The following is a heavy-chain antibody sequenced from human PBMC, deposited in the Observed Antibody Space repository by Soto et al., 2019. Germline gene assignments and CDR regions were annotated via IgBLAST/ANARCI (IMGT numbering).Heavy chain of an antibody. CDR2: IDPSDSYT. V-gene: IGHV5-10-1*03. D-gene: IGHD6-13*01. J-gene: IGHJ6*02. CDR3: ARRQIAAADYYYYGMDV. CDR1: GYSFTSYW. Sequence: EVQLVQSGAEVKKPGESLRISCKGSGYSFTSYWISWVRQMPGKGLEWMGRIDPSDSYTNYSPSFQGHVTISADKSISTAYLQWSSLKASDTAMYYCARRQIAAADYYYYGMDVWGQGTTVTVSS.